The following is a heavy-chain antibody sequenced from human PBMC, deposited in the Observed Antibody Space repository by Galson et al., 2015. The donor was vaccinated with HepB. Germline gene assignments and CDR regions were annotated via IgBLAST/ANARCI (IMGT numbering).Heavy chain of an antibody. D-gene: IGHD4-23*01. J-gene: IGHJ4*02. Sequence: SLRLSCAVSGFSFNDHYVDWVRQAPGKGLEWVGRSRNRARGYSTAYAVSVRGRFTVSRDDSKNSVFLQMDRLRSEVTAVYYCARSEVTTVVTDFDSWGQGTLVTVSP. CDR2: SRNRARGYST. CDR3: ARSEVTTVVTDFDS. CDR1: GFSFNDHY. V-gene: IGHV3-72*01.